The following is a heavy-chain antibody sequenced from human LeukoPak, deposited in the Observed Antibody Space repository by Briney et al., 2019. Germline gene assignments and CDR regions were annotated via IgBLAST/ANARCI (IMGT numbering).Heavy chain of an antibody. CDR3: ASRPSSPGEDWFDP. CDR2: IYYSGST. J-gene: IGHJ5*02. V-gene: IGHV4-39*01. Sequence: SETLSLTCAVYGGSFSGYYWGWIRQPPGKGLEWIGSIYYSGSTYYNPSLKSRVTISVDTSKNQFSLKLSSVTAADTAVYYCASRPSSPGEDWFDPWGQGTLVTVSS. D-gene: IGHD6-13*01. CDR1: GGSFSGYY.